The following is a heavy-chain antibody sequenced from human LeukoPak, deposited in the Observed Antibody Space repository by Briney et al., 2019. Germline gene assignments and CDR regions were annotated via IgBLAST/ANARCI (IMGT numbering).Heavy chain of an antibody. V-gene: IGHV3-23*01. CDR3: AKVDRGILTGYLDY. Sequence: GGSLRLSCAASGLTFSSYAMSWVRRSPGKGLDWVSVISGSSGTTYYADSVKGQFTISRDNSKNTLYLQMNSLRAEDTAVYYCAKVDRGILTGYLDYWGQGTLVTVSS. J-gene: IGHJ4*02. CDR1: GLTFSSYA. D-gene: IGHD3-9*01. CDR2: ISGSSGTT.